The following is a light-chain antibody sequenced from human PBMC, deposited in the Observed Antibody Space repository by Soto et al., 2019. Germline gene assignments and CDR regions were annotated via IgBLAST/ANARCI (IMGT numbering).Light chain of an antibody. V-gene: IGKV1-39*01. CDR2: AAS. J-gene: IGKJ2*01. CDR1: QSISSY. Sequence: DIQMTQSPSSLSASVGDRVTITCRASQSISSYLNWYQQKPGKAPKLLIYAASSLQSGVPSRFXXSGSGTDFTLTISSLQPEDFAVYYCQEYNNWPPMNTFGQGAKLEIK. CDR3: QEYNNWPPMNT.